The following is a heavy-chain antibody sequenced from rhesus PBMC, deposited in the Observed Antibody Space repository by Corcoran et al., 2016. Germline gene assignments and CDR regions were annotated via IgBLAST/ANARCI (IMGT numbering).Heavy chain of an antibody. D-gene: IGHD5-42*01. CDR2: IYGSGGRN. CDR3: ARGGSSGSEWDTVGTEWYFAL. J-gene: IGHJ2*01. V-gene: IGHV4S14*01. Sequence: QVQLQESGPGLVKPSETLSLTCAVSGYSISSGYYWGWIRQPPGKGLEWIGSIYGSGGRNYLNPSPKSGRTRSVDPSKTRCALKLSSVPAAYTAVYYCARGGSSGSEWDTVGTEWYFALWGPGTPITISS. CDR1: GYSISSGYY.